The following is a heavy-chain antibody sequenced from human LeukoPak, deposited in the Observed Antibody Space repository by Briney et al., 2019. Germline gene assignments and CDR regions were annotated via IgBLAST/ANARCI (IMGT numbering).Heavy chain of an antibody. CDR1: GYRFTSHG. CDR3: ARACHLVVVTAEGGWLDP. Sequence: ASVKVSCKASGYRFTSHGIGWVRQAPGQGLEWVGWISIYNGKTYYTQSLQDRVTMTTDTSTNTVYMELRSLRSDDTAVYYCARACHLVVVTAEGGWLDPWGQGTLVTVSS. D-gene: IGHD2-21*02. CDR2: ISIYNGKT. V-gene: IGHV1-18*01. J-gene: IGHJ5*02.